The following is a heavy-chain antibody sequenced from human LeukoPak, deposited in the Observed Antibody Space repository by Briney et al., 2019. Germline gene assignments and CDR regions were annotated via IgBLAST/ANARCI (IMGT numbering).Heavy chain of an antibody. CDR3: AKDSAVINEIDF. J-gene: IGHJ4*02. CDR1: GFTFSSYG. D-gene: IGHD3-22*01. Sequence: GGSLRLSCAASGFTFSSYGMHWVRQAPGKGLAWVAVMSYDGSNKYYADSVKGRFTISRDNSKNTLYLQMNSLRAEDTAVYYCAKDSAVINEIDFWGQGTLVTVSS. V-gene: IGHV3-30*18. CDR2: MSYDGSNK.